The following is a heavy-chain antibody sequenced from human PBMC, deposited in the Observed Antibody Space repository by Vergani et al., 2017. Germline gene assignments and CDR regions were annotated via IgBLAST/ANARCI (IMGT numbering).Heavy chain of an antibody. D-gene: IGHD3-3*01. Sequence: QVQLVQSGAEVKKPGASVKVSCKASGYTFTGYYMHWVRQAPGQGLEWMGWINPNSGGTNYAQKFQGRVTMTRDTSISTAYMELSRLRSDDTAVYYCARAYDFWSGYNWFDPWGQGTLVTVSS. CDR3: ARAYDFWSGYNWFDP. V-gene: IGHV1-2*02. CDR2: INPNSGGT. CDR1: GYTFTGYY. J-gene: IGHJ5*02.